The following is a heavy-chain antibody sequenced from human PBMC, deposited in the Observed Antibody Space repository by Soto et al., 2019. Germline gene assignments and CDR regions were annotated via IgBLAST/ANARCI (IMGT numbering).Heavy chain of an antibody. V-gene: IGHV3-23*01. D-gene: IGHD6-13*01. J-gene: IGHJ6*01. CDR1: GLTFSSFA. CDR2: ISGSGGST. Sequence: GGSLRLSCAASGLTFSSFAMSWVRQAPGKGLEWVSGISGSGGSTYHADSLKGRFIISRDNSKNMLYLQMNSVRAEDTAVYYCAKGHSSSPSPQYYYYGMDVWGQGTTVTVSS. CDR3: AKGHSSSPSPQYYYYGMDV.